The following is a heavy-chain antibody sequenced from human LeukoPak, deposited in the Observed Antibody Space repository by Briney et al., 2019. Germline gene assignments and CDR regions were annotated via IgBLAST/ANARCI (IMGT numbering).Heavy chain of an antibody. V-gene: IGHV3-21*01. J-gene: IGHJ6*04. CDR3: ARDRAYGDRQGGDYYYGMDV. CDR2: ISSSRSYI. Sequence: GGSLTLSCAASGFTFSSYSMNWVRQAPGKGLEWVASISSSRSYIYYADSVKGRFTISRDNAKNSLYLQMNGLRAEDTAVYYCARDRAYGDRQGGDYYYGMDVWGKGTTVTVSS. D-gene: IGHD4-17*01. CDR1: GFTFSSYS.